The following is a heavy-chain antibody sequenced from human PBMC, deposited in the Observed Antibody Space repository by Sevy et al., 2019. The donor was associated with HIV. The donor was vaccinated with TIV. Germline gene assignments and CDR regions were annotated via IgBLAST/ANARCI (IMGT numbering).Heavy chain of an antibody. CDR3: ARGYYYGSGSYYKHDYYYYGMDV. V-gene: IGHV1-8*03. J-gene: IGHJ6*02. Sequence: ASVKVSCKASGYTFTSYDINWVRQATGQGLEWMGWMNPNSGNTGYAQKFQGRVTITRNTSISTAYMELSSLRSEDTVVYYCARGYYYGSGSYYKHDYYYYGMDVWGQGTTVTVSS. D-gene: IGHD3-10*01. CDR2: MNPNSGNT. CDR1: GYTFTSYD.